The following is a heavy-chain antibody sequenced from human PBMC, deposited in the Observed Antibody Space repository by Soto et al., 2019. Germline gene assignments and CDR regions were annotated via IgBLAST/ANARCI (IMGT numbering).Heavy chain of an antibody. Sequence: EVQLVESGGGLVKPGGSLRLSCAASGFTFSNAWMSWVRQAPGKGLEWVGRIKSKTEGGTTDYAAPVKGRFTISRDDSKNTLYLQMNSLKTEDTAVYYCTTDQLNYYDSSGYYHDYWGQGTLVTVSS. CDR2: IKSKTEGGTT. D-gene: IGHD3-22*01. J-gene: IGHJ4*02. CDR3: TTDQLNYYDSSGYYHDY. V-gene: IGHV3-15*01. CDR1: GFTFSNAW.